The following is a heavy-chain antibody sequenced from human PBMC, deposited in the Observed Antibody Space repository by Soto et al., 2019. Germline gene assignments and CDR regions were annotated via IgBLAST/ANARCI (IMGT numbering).Heavy chain of an antibody. CDR2: IHHTGTI. D-gene: IGHD3-3*01. CDR1: GGSFTDYY. CDR3: ARFEVGATTNDY. V-gene: IGHV4-34*01. Sequence: PSETLSLTCAVYGGSFTDYYWNWIRQPPGKGLEWIGEIHHTGTINYNPSFKSRVTLSVDTSKNQFSLNMKSVNAADTAVYYCARFEVGATTNDYWGQGTLVTVYS. J-gene: IGHJ4*02.